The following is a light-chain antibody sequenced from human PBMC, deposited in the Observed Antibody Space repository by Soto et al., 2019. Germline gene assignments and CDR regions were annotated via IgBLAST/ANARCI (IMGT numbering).Light chain of an antibody. V-gene: IGKV1-5*03. Sequence: DIQMTQSPSTLSASEGDRVTITCRASQSIGNWLAWYQQKTGKAPKLLLYNASILQSGVPARFSGSGSGTDFTLTISSVQPDDFATYYCQQYDSYPYTFGQGTKLEIK. CDR3: QQYDSYPYT. J-gene: IGKJ2*01. CDR1: QSIGNW. CDR2: NAS.